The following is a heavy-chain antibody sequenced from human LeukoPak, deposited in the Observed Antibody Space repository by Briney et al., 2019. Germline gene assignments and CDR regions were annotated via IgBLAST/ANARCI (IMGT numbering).Heavy chain of an antibody. CDR1: GGSISSSSYH. CDR2: IYYSGST. Sequence: PSETLSLTCTVSGGSISSSSYHWGWIRQPPGKGLEWIGSIYYSGSTYYNPSLKSRVTISVDTSKNQFSLKLSSVTAADTAVYYCARHVLSGYLNYWYFDLWGRGTLVTVSS. V-gene: IGHV4-39*01. D-gene: IGHD3-3*01. J-gene: IGHJ2*01. CDR3: ARHVLSGYLNYWYFDL.